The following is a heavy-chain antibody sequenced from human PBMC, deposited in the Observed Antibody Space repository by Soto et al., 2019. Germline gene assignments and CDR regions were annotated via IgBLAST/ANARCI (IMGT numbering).Heavy chain of an antibody. Sequence: PSETLSLTCAVYGGSFSCYYWIWIRQPPGKGLEWIGEINHSGSTNYNPSLKSRVTISVDTSKNQFSLKLSSVTAADTAVYYCARGPAIGYYDFWSGYYNGAFDIWGQGTMVTVSS. CDR3: ARGPAIGYYDFWSGYYNGAFDI. D-gene: IGHD3-3*01. CDR2: INHSGST. J-gene: IGHJ3*02. CDR1: GGSFSCYY. V-gene: IGHV4-34*01.